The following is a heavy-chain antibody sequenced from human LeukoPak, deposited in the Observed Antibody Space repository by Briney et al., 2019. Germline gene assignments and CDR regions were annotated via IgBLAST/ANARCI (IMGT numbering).Heavy chain of an antibody. CDR3: ARGEGDLLVYFDY. CDR1: GFTFSSYS. CDR2: ISSSSSYI. V-gene: IGHV3-21*01. J-gene: IGHJ4*02. D-gene: IGHD2-21*02. Sequence: MPGGSLRLSCAASGFTFSSYSMNWVRQAPGKGLEWVSSISSSSSYIYYADSVKGRFTISRDNAKNSLYLQMNSLRAEDTAVYYCARGEGDLLVYFDYSGQGTLVPVSS.